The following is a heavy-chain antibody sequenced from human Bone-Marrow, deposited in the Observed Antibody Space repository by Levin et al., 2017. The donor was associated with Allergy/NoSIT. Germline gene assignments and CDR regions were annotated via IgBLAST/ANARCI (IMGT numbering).Heavy chain of an antibody. V-gene: IGHV3-11*01. CDR3: AKVPSSFGGSYYFHH. D-gene: IGHD3-16*01. J-gene: IGHJ1*01. Sequence: GESLKISCAASGFTFSDYYMTWIRQAPGKGLEWVSYISSSDTTKYYADSVKGRFTISRDNAKNSLYLQMNSLRPEDTAFYYCAKVPSSFGGSYYFHHWGRGTLVTVSS. CDR1: GFTFSDYY. CDR2: ISSSDTTK.